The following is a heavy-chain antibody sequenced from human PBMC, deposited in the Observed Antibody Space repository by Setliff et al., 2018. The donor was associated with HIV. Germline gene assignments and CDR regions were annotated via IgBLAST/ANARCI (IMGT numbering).Heavy chain of an antibody. V-gene: IGHV4-59*01. Sequence: SETLSLTCTVSGDSINNYYWSWIRQPPGKGLEWIGYVYSTGSTNSKSSLKSRVTISADTSKNQFSLKLSSVTAADTAVYYCARVATGPESFDIWGQGTMVTVSS. CDR3: ARVATGPESFDI. CDR1: GDSINNYY. J-gene: IGHJ3*02. CDR2: VYSTGST. D-gene: IGHD3-9*01.